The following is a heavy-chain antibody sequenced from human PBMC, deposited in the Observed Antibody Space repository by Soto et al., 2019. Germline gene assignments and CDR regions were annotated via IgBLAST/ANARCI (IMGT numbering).Heavy chain of an antibody. J-gene: IGHJ4*02. CDR2: IYYSGST. CDR1: GGSISSYY. V-gene: IGHV4-59*01. CDR3: AREYGSGSYYDY. Sequence: SETLSLTCTVSGGSISSYYWSWIRQPPGKGLEWIGYIYYSGSTNYNPSLKSRVTISVDTSKNQFSLKLNSVTAADTAVYYCAREYGSGSYYDYWGQGTLVTVSS. D-gene: IGHD3-10*01.